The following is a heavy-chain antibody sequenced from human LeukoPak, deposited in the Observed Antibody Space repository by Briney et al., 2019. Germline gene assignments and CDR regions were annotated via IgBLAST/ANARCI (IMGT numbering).Heavy chain of an antibody. CDR1: GYTFTGYY. J-gene: IGHJ6*02. Sequence: ASVKVSCKASGYTFTGYYMHWVRQAPGQGLEWMGWINPNSGGTNYAQKFQGRVTMTRDTSISTAYMELSRLRSHHTAVYYCARVREYSGYDLAGYYYYGMDVWGQGTTVTVSS. D-gene: IGHD5-12*01. V-gene: IGHV1-2*02. CDR3: ARVREYSGYDLAGYYYYGMDV. CDR2: INPNSGGT.